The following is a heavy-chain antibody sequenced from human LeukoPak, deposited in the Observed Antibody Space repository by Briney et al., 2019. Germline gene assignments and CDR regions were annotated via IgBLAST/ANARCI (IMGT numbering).Heavy chain of an antibody. D-gene: IGHD1-26*01. V-gene: IGHV4-38-2*02. CDR3: ARYGRYSGSYYYFDY. J-gene: IGHJ4*02. CDR1: GYSISSGYY. Sequence: SETLSLTCTVSGYSISSGYYWGWIRQPPGKGLEWIGSIYHSGSTYYNPSLKSRVTISVDTSKNQFSLKLSSVTAADTAVYYCARYGRYSGSYYYFDYWGQGTLVTVSS. CDR2: IYHSGST.